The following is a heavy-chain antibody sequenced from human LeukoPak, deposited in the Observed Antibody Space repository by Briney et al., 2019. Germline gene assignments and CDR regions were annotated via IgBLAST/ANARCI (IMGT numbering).Heavy chain of an antibody. CDR2: INDGGII. J-gene: IGHJ6*03. CDR1: GGSFSGYY. Sequence: PSETLSLTCGVSGGSFSGYYWSWIRQPPGKGLEWIGNINDGGIINYNPSLKSRVPVSVDMSKRQFSLHLTSVTVADTAVYYCARELRWSCVGCNYMDVWGQGTTVTVSS. V-gene: IGHV4-34*01. CDR3: ARELRWSCVGCNYMDV. D-gene: IGHD4-23*01.